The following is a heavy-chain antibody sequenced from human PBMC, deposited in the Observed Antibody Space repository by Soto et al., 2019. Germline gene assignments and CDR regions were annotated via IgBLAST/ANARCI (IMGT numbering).Heavy chain of an antibody. V-gene: IGHV4-34*01. Sequence: PSETLSLTCAVYGGSFSGYYWTWIRQPPGKGLEWIGSMYYSGSTYYNPSLKSRVTISVDTSKNQFSLRLSSVTAADTAIYYCASDFWSGYNIGHYYLAQWGQGSLVTVSS. CDR3: ASDFWSGYNIGHYYLAQ. CDR1: GGSFSGYY. J-gene: IGHJ4*02. D-gene: IGHD3-3*01. CDR2: MYYSGST.